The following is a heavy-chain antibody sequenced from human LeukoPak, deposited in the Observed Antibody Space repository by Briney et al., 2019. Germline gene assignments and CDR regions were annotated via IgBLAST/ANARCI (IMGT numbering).Heavy chain of an antibody. V-gene: IGHV3-30*02. CDR3: ARRLHDSGSYSADY. D-gene: IGHD3-10*01. Sequence: GGSLRLSCAASGFTFSSYGMHWVRQAPGKGLEWVAFIKSDGSQKYYADSVRGRFTVSRYNSRNTIYLQLNSLRDDDTAVYYCARRLHDSGSYSADYWGQGTLVTVSS. J-gene: IGHJ4*02. CDR1: GFTFSSYG. CDR2: IKSDGSQK.